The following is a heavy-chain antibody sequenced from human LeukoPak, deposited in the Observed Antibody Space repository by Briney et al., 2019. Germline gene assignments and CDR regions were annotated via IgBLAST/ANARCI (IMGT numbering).Heavy chain of an antibody. Sequence: SVKVSCKASGGTFSSYAISWVRQAPGQGLEWMEGISPIFGTAKYAQKFQGRVTITTDKSTSTAYMELSSLRSEDTAVYYCARVRDGYNSNWFDPWGQGTLVTVSS. V-gene: IGHV1-69*05. J-gene: IGHJ5*02. CDR2: ISPIFGTA. CDR3: ARVRDGYNSNWFDP. D-gene: IGHD5-24*01. CDR1: GGTFSSYA.